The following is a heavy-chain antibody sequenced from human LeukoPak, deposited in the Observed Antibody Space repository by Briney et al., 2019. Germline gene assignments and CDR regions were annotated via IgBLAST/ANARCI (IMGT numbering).Heavy chain of an antibody. J-gene: IGHJ4*02. D-gene: IGHD5-18*01. CDR3: ARRYSYGSFDY. Sequence: SETLSLTCTVSGGSISSSSYYWGWIRQPPGKGLEWIGSIYYSGSTYYNSSLKSRVTISVDTSKNQFSLKLSSVTAADTAVYYCARRYSYGSFDYWGQGTLVTVSS. CDR1: GGSISSSSYY. V-gene: IGHV4-39*01. CDR2: IYYSGST.